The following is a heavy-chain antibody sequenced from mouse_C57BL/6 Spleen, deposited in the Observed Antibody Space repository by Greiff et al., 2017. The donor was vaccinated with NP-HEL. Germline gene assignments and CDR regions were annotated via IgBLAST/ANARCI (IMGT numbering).Heavy chain of an antibody. CDR1: GFNIKDDY. J-gene: IGHJ4*01. V-gene: IGHV14-4*01. D-gene: IGHD1-1*01. CDR2: IDPENGDT. CDR3: SGGYYGSSSDYYGMDY. Sequence: VQLKESGAELVRPGASVKLSCTASGFNIKDDYMPWVKQRPEQGLEWIGWIDPENGDTEYASKFQGKATITADTSSNTAYLQLSSLTSEDTAVYYCSGGYYGSSSDYYGMDYWGQGTSVTVSS.